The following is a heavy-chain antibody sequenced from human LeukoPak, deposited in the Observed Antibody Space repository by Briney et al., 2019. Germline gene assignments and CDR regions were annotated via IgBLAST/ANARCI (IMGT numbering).Heavy chain of an antibody. Sequence: GRSLRLSCAASGFTFSSYAMHWVRQAPGKGLGWVAAISYDGSNKYYADSVKGRFTISRDNSKNTLYLQMNSLRAEDTAVYYCAKAPPPDYFDYWGQGTLVTVSS. CDR2: ISYDGSNK. J-gene: IGHJ4*02. CDR1: GFTFSSYA. CDR3: AKAPPPDYFDY. V-gene: IGHV3-30-3*01.